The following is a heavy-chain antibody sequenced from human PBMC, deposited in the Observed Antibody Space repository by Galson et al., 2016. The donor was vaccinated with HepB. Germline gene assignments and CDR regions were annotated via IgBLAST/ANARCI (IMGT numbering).Heavy chain of an antibody. D-gene: IGHD1-26*01. Sequence: SLRLSCAASGFTFSIYGMHWIRQAPGKGLEWVATTSSDESVKHYADPVQGRFTISKDNFKNTLYLQMNSLRAEDTAVYYCAKKSPGKELSPPDYWGQETLVTVAS. CDR3: AKKSPGKELSPPDY. J-gene: IGHJ4*02. CDR1: GFTFSIYG. V-gene: IGHV3-30*19. CDR2: TSSDESVK.